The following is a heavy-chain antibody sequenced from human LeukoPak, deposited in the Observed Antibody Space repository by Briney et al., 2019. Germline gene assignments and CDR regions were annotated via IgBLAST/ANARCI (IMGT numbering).Heavy chain of an antibody. CDR2: MNPNSGNT. D-gene: IGHD1-26*01. J-gene: IGHJ4*02. Sequence: ASVKVSCKASGYTFTSYDINWVRQATGQGLEWMGWMNPNSGNTGYAQKFQGRVTMTRNTSISTAYMELSSLRSDDTAVYYCARDEGWSGSYFHLGGDYWGQGTLVTVSS. CDR3: ARDEGWSGSYFHLGGDY. V-gene: IGHV1-8*01. CDR1: GYTFTSYD.